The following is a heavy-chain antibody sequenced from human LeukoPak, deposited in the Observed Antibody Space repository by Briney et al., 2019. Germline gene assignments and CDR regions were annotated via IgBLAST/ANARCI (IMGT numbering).Heavy chain of an antibody. CDR2: ISYDGSNK. Sequence: GGSLRLSCAASGFTFSSYGMHWVRQAPGKGLEWVAVISYDGSNKYYADSVKGRFTISRDNSKSTLYLQMNTLRGEDTAVYYCARESPIEGIASGQDAFDIWGQGTMVTVSS. D-gene: IGHD3-10*01. CDR1: GFTFSSYG. CDR3: ARESPIEGIASGQDAFDI. J-gene: IGHJ3*02. V-gene: IGHV3-30*19.